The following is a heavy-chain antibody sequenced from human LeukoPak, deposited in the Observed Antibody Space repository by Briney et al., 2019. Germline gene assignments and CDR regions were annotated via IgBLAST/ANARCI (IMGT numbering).Heavy chain of an antibody. J-gene: IGHJ4*02. D-gene: IGHD2-15*01. CDR3: ARVALLGYYFDY. CDR2: INPNSGGT. CDR1: GYTFTGYY. V-gene: IGHV1-2*02. Sequence: ASVKVSCKAPGYTFTGYYMHWVRQAPGQGLEWMGWINPNSGGTNYAQKFQGRVTMSRDTSISTAYMELSRLRSGDTAVYYCARVALLGYYFDYWGQGTLVTVSS.